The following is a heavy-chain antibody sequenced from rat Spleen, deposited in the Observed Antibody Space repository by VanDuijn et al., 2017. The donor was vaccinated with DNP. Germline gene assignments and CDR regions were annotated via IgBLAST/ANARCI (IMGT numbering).Heavy chain of an antibody. CDR1: GFSLPDYS. CDR3: SRYGEYTALDV. V-gene: IGHV2-19*01. Sequence: QVQLKESGPGMVQPSQTLSLTCTVSGFSLPDYSIHWVRKPPGEVLEWIAAISSGGITFYNSALKSRLSISRDTSKSQVFLTLNSLQTEDTAIYYCSRYGEYTALDVWGQGTSVTVSS. D-gene: IGHD1-11*01. CDR2: ISSGGIT. J-gene: IGHJ4*01.